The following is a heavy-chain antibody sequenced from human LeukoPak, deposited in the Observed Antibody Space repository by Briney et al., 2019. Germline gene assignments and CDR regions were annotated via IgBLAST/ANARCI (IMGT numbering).Heavy chain of an antibody. CDR1: GLTFSSYA. V-gene: IGHV3-30*04. CDR3: ARAPYSSGWYYFDY. CDR2: ISYDGSTR. Sequence: PGRSLRLSCAASGLTFSSYAMHWVRQAPGKGLEWVALISYDGSTRDYVDSEKGRFTTSRDNSINTLYLQMDSLRPEDTAVYYCARAPYSSGWYYFDYWGQGTLVTVSS. D-gene: IGHD6-19*01. J-gene: IGHJ4*02.